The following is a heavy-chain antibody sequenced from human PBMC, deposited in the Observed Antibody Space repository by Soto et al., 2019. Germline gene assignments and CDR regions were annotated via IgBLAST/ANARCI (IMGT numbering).Heavy chain of an antibody. CDR1: GFTFSSYG. V-gene: IGHV3-30*18. CDR2: ISYDGSNK. J-gene: IGHJ6*02. CDR3: AKGTLVGATSLYGMDV. D-gene: IGHD1-26*01. Sequence: GGSLRLSCAASGFTFSSYGMHWVRQAPGKGLEWVAVISYDGSNKYYADSVKGRFTISRDNSKNTLYLQMNSLRAGDTAVYYCAKGTLVGATSLYGMDVWGQGTTVTVSS.